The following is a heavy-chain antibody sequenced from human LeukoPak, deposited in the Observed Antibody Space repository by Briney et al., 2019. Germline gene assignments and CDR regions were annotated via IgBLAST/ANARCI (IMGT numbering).Heavy chain of an antibody. CDR2: IIPIFGTA. V-gene: IGHV1-69*05. J-gene: IGHJ4*02. D-gene: IGHD3-22*01. CDR3: AAYYDSSGYHLY. CDR1: GGTFSIYA. Sequence: SVKVSFKASGGTFSIYAISWVRQAPGQGLEWMGGIIPIFGTANYAQKFQGRVTITTDESTSTAYMELSSLRSEDTAVYYCAAYYDSSGYHLYWGQGTLVTVSS.